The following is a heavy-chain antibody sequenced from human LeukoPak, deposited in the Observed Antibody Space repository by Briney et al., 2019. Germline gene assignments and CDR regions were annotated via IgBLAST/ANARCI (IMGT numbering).Heavy chain of an antibody. Sequence: ASVKVSCKASGYRFTSYDINWVRQATGQGLEWMGWMSPNSGNTGYAQKFQGRVTMTRNTSISTAYMELSSLRSEGTAVYYCARSLARIRGVKGAFDIWAQGTMVTVSS. D-gene: IGHD3-10*01. V-gene: IGHV1-8*01. J-gene: IGHJ3*02. CDR1: GYRFTSYD. CDR3: ARSLARIRGVKGAFDI. CDR2: MSPNSGNT.